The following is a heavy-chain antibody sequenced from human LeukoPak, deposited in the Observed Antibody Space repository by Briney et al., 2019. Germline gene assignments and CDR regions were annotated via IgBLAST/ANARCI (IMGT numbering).Heavy chain of an antibody. D-gene: IGHD3-22*01. CDR2: ISGSSSYI. CDR3: AKTTYDSSGNDY. V-gene: IGHV3-21*01. CDR1: GFTFSSYS. J-gene: IGHJ4*02. Sequence: PGGSLRLSCAASGFTFSSYSMNWVRQAPGKGLEWVSSISGSSSYIYYADSVKGRFTISRDNAKNSLYLQMNSLRAEDTAVYYCAKTTYDSSGNDYWGQGTLVTVSS.